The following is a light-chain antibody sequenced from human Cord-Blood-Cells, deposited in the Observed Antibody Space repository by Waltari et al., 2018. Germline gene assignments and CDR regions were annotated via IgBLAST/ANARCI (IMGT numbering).Light chain of an antibody. Sequence: DIQMTQSPSSLSASVGDRVTSTCQASQDISNYLNWYQQKPGKAPKLLIYYASNLETGVPSRFSGSGSGTDFTFTISSLQPEDIATYYCQQYDNLPFTFGGGTKVEIK. V-gene: IGKV1-33*01. J-gene: IGKJ4*01. CDR2: YAS. CDR3: QQYDNLPFT. CDR1: QDISNY.